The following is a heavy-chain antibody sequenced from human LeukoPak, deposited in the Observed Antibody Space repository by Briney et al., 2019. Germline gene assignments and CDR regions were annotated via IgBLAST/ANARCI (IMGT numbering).Heavy chain of an antibody. Sequence: SETLSLTCTVSGGSISSSSYYWGWIRQPPGKGLEWIGSIYYSGSTYYNPSLKSRVTISVDTSKNQFSLKLSSVTAADTAVYYCARHQITIFGVVTYYFDYWGQGTLVTVSP. CDR1: GGSISSSSYY. J-gene: IGHJ4*02. V-gene: IGHV4-39*01. CDR2: IYYSGST. D-gene: IGHD3-3*01. CDR3: ARHQITIFGVVTYYFDY.